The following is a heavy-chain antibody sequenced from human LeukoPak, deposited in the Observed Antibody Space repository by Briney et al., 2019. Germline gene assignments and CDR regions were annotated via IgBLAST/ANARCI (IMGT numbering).Heavy chain of an antibody. CDR1: GFTFDDYA. V-gene: IGHV3-9*01. Sequence: GRSLRLSCAASGFTFDDYAMHWVRQAPGKGLEWVSGLSWNSGTIGYADSVKGRFTISRDNAKNSLYLQMNSLRAEDTALYYCAKDMYYDILTQGFYFDYWGQGTLVTVSS. J-gene: IGHJ4*02. CDR3: AKDMYYDILTQGFYFDY. D-gene: IGHD3-9*01. CDR2: LSWNSGTI.